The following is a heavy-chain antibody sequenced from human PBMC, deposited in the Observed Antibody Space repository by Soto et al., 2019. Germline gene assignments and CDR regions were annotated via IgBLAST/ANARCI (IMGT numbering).Heavy chain of an antibody. D-gene: IGHD3-22*01. J-gene: IGHJ4*02. CDR3: AKGNPLYYYDSSSTFDY. CDR1: GGSISSSNW. Sequence: PSETLSLTCAVSGGSISSSNWWSWVRQPPGKGLEWIGEIYHSGSTNYNPSLKSRVTISVDKSKNQFSLKLSSVTAEDTAVYYCAKGNPLYYYDSSSTFDYWGQGTLVTVSS. CDR2: IYHSGST. V-gene: IGHV4-4*02.